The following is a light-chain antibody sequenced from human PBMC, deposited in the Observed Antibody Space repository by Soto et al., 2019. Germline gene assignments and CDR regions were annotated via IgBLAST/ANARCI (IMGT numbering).Light chain of an antibody. CDR1: HSVTSNY. J-gene: IGKJ1*01. CDR2: DAS. V-gene: IGKV3-20*01. CDR3: QQYGSSPQT. Sequence: IVLTQSPGTLSLSPGERATLSCRARHSVTSNYLAWYQQKPGQAPRLLIYDASGRASGIPDRFSGSGSGTDFILTISRLEPEDFAVYYCQQYGSSPQTFGQGTRVDIK.